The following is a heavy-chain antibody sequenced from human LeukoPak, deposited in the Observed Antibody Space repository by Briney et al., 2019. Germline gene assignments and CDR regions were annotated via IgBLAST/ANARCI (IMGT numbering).Heavy chain of an antibody. D-gene: IGHD2-2*01. V-gene: IGHV3-48*01. J-gene: IGHJ5*02. Sequence: QAGGSLRLSCAASGFTFSSYSMNWVRQAPGKGLEWVSYISSSSSTIYYADSVKGRFTISRDNAKNSLYLQMNSLRAEDTAVYYCARDVAYCSSTSCYAWFDPWGQGTLVTVSS. CDR1: GFTFSSYS. CDR2: ISSSSSTI. CDR3: ARDVAYCSSTSCYAWFDP.